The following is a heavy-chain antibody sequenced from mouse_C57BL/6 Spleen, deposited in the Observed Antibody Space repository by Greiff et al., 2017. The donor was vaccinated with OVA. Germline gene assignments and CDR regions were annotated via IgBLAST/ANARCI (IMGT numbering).Heavy chain of an antibody. V-gene: IGHV2-2*01. CDR3: ARGGLYGPMDY. Sequence: VQLHQSGPGLVQPSQSLSITCTVSGFSLTSYGVHWVSPSPGQGLEWLGVIWSGGSTDYNAAFISRLSISKDNSKSQVVFKMNSLQADDTAIYYCARGGLYGPMDYWGQGTSVTVSS. J-gene: IGHJ4*01. CDR2: IWSGGST. D-gene: IGHD1-1*02. CDR1: GFSLTSYG.